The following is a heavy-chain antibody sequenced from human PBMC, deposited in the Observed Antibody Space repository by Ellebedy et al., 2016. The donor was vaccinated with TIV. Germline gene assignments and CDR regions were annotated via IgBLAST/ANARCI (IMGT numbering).Heavy chain of an antibody. CDR2: IFHTGRT. V-gene: IGHV4-4*02. CDR3: ARMLTGYYNQYYEGMGV. CDR1: GASISSNNW. D-gene: IGHD3-9*01. J-gene: IGHJ6*02. Sequence: SETLSLXXAVSGASISSNNWWSWVRQPPGNGLEWIGDIFHTGRTNYNPSLRSRLTISVEKSKNQLSLLLSSVTAADTAVYYCARMLTGYYNQYYEGMGVWGQGTTVTVSS.